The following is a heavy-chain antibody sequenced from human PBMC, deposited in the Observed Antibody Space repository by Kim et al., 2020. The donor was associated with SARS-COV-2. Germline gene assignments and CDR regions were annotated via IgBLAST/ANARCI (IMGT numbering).Heavy chain of an antibody. CDR1: GGSISSYY. D-gene: IGHD5-18*01. J-gene: IGHJ2*01. CDR3: AREGHSYGYSRWAFDL. Sequence: SETLSLTCTVSGGSISSYYWSWIRQPPGKGLEWIGYIYYSGSTNYNPSLKSRVTISVDTSKNQFSLKLSSVTAADTAVYYWAREGHSYGYSRWAFDLWGRGTLVTVSS. CDR2: IYYSGST. V-gene: IGHV4-59*13.